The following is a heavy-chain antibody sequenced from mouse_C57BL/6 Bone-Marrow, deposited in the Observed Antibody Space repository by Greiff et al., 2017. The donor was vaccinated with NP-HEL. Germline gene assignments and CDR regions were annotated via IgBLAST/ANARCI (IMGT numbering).Heavy chain of an antibody. Sequence: VQLQQSGAELVRPGTSVKMSCKASGYTFTNYWIGWAKPRPGHGLEWIGDIYPGGGYPNYNEQFKGKATLTADKSSSTAYMQFSSLTSEDSAIYYCARSGYLYYFDYWGQGTTLTVSS. CDR1: GYTFTNYW. J-gene: IGHJ2*01. D-gene: IGHD3-1*01. V-gene: IGHV1-63*01. CDR3: ARSGYLYYFDY. CDR2: IYPGGGYP.